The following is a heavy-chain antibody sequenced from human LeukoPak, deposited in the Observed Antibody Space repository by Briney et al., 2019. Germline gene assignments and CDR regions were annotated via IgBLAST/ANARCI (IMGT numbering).Heavy chain of an antibody. CDR2: ISYDGSNK. CDR1: GFTFSSYS. J-gene: IGHJ6*02. D-gene: IGHD6-13*01. V-gene: IGHV3-30*18. CDR3: AKSSLVLYYGMDV. Sequence: GGSLRLSCAASGFTFSSYSMNWVRQAPGKGLEWVAVISYDGSNKYYADSVKGRFTISGDNSKNTLYLQMNSLRAEDTAVYYCAKSSLVLYYGMDVWGQGTTVTVSS.